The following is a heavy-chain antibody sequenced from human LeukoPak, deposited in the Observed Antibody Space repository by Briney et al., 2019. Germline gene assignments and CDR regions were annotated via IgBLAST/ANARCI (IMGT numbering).Heavy chain of an antibody. Sequence: PSQTLSLTCTVSGASISSGGYYWSWIRQRPGKGLESIGYIYYRGNTYYNLSLRSRLLMSVDTSKHQFSLKLNSVTAADTAVYYCARGWFGELFSGGAFDIWGQGTVVTVSS. CDR1: GASISSGGYY. D-gene: IGHD3-10*01. CDR2: IYYRGNT. J-gene: IGHJ3*02. V-gene: IGHV4-31*03. CDR3: ARGWFGELFSGGAFDI.